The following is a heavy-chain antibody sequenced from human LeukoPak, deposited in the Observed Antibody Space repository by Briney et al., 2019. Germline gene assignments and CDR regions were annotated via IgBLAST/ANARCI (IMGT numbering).Heavy chain of an antibody. D-gene: IGHD2-21*02. CDR3: AREGSCGGDCYNPTL. J-gene: IGHJ4*02. CDR2: INPNSGDT. Sequence: AAVKVSCKASGYTFTAYYIHWVRQAPGQGLEWMGWINPNSGDTNYAQKFQGRVTMTRDTSISTAYMELSSLISDDTAVYYCAREGSCGGDCYNPTLWGQGTLVTVSS. V-gene: IGHV1-2*02. CDR1: GYTFTAYY.